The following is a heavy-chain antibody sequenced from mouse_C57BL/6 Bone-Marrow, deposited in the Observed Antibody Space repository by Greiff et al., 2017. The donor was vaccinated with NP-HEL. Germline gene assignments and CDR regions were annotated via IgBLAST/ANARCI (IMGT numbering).Heavy chain of an antibody. V-gene: IGHV3-6*01. CDR2: ISYDGSN. D-gene: IGHD1-2*01. CDR3: ARGFTTAYYFDY. Sequence: DVKLQESGPGLVKPSQSLSLTCSVTGYSITSGYYWNWIRQFPGNKLEWMGYISYDGSNNYNPSLKNRISITRDTSKNQFFLKLNSVTTEDTATYYCARGFTTAYYFDYWGQGTTLTVSS. CDR1: GYSITSGYY. J-gene: IGHJ2*01.